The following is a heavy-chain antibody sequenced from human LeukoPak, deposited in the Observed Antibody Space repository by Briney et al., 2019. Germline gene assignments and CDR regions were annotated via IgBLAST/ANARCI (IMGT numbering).Heavy chain of an antibody. J-gene: IGHJ4*02. CDR2: ISAYNGNT. CDR3: ARDRVFRWLQPALYYFDY. V-gene: IGHV1-18*01. D-gene: IGHD5-24*01. CDR1: GGTFSSYA. Sequence: ASVKVSCKASGGTFSSYAISWVRQAPGQGLEWMGWISAYNGNTNYAQKLQGRVTMTTDTSTSTAYMELRSLRSDDTAVYYCARDRVFRWLQPALYYFDYWGQGTLVTVSS.